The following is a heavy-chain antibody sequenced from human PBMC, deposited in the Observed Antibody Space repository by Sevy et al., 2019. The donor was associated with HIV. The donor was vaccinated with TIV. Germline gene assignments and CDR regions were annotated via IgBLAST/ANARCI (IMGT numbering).Heavy chain of an antibody. J-gene: IGHJ6*02. Sequence: GGSLRLSCTASGFTFSIFWMHWVRQAPGKGLVWVSHINSDGRSTTYADSVKGRFTISRDNAKNTLYLQMNSLRDEDTAVDFCARDKIYGMDVWGQGTTVTVSS. V-gene: IGHV3-74*01. CDR3: ARDKIYGMDV. CDR2: INSDGRST. CDR1: GFTFSIFW.